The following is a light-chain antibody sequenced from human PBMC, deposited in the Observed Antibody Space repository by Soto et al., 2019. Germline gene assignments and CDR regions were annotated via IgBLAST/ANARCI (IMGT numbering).Light chain of an antibody. CDR1: QSVSSN. Sequence: IVMTQSPATLSVSAGERATLSFSASQSVSSNLAWYQQKPGQAPRLLIYGASTRATGIPARFSGSGSGTEFTLTISSLQSEDFAVYYCQQYNNWPPWTFGQGTKVDIK. CDR3: QQYNNWPPWT. V-gene: IGKV3-15*01. CDR2: GAS. J-gene: IGKJ1*01.